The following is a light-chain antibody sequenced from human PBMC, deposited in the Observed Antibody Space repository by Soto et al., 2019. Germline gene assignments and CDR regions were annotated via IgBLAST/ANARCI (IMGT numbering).Light chain of an antibody. Sequence: EIVLTQSLGTLSLSPGERATLSCRASQSVTRSYLAWYQQKPGQAPRLLIYGASSRATGIPDRFSGSGSGMDFTLNISRLESEDFAVYYCQQYENSPYTFGQGTKLEIK. CDR3: QQYENSPYT. J-gene: IGKJ2*01. CDR2: GAS. CDR1: QSVTRSY. V-gene: IGKV3-20*01.